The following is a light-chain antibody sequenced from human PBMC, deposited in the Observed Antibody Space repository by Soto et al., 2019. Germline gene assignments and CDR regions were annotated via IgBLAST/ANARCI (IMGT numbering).Light chain of an antibody. CDR1: NGDIGAYKY. J-gene: IGLJ3*02. CDR3: NSFAGSNTWV. CDR2: EVN. V-gene: IGLV2-14*01. Sequence: QSALTQPASVSGSPGQSITISCTGTNGDIGAYKYVSWYQHHQGKAPKLVIYEVNNRPSGTSNRFSGSRSGNTASLTISGLQTEDEADYYCNSFAGSNTWVFGGGTKLTVL.